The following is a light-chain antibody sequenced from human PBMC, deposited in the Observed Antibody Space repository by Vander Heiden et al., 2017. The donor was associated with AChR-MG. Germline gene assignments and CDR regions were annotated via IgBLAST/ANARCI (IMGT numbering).Light chain of an antibody. V-gene: IGLV3-19*01. J-gene: IGLJ2*01. CDR1: SLRSYH. CDR3: NSRDSSGNNLVV. CDR2: GKN. Sequence: SSELTQDPAVSVALGQTVRITCQGYSLRSYHASWYQQKPGQATVILIYGKNTRPSGIPDRFSGSSSGNTASLTITGAQAEDEADYYCNSRDSSGNNLVVFGGGTKLTVL.